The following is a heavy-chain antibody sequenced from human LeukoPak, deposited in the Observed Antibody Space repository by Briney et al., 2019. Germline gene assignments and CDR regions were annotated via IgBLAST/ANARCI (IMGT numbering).Heavy chain of an antibody. CDR3: TTTLYLPYYYGSGSSDY. CDR1: GFTFSNAW. Sequence: GGSRRLSWAASGFTFSNAWMSWVRQAPGKGLEWVGRIKSKTDGGTTDYAAPVKGRFTISRDDSKNTLYLQMNSLKTEDTAVYYCTTTLYLPYYYGSGSSDYWGQGNLVTVSS. V-gene: IGHV3-15*01. J-gene: IGHJ4*02. CDR2: IKSKTDGGTT. D-gene: IGHD3-10*01.